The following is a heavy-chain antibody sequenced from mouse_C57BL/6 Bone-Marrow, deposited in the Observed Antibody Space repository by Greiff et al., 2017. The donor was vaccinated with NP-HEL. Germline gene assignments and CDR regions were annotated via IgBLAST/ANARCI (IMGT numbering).Heavy chain of an antibody. Sequence: EVKLMESGGDLAKPGGSLKLSCAASGFTFSSYGMSWVRQTPDKRLEWVATISSGGSYTYYPDSVKGRFTISRDNAKNTLYLQMSSLKSEDTAMYYCARLGSKRYFDVWGTGTTVTVSS. D-gene: IGHD2-5*01. CDR2: ISSGGSYT. CDR3: ARLGSKRYFDV. CDR1: GFTFSSYG. J-gene: IGHJ1*03. V-gene: IGHV5-6*01.